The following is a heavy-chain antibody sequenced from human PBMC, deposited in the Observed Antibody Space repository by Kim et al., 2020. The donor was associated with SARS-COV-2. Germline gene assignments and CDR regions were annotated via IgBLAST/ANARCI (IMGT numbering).Heavy chain of an antibody. Sequence: GGSLRLSCAASGFTFSSYEMNWVRQAPGKGLEWVSYISSRGMTKYYADSVKGRFTISRDNAKNSVYLQMNSLTAEDTAVYYCARTGSGRGNYFDDWGQGSMVTVSS. CDR3: ARTGSGRGNYFDD. V-gene: IGHV3-48*03. CDR1: GFTFSSYE. CDR2: ISSRGMTK. J-gene: IGHJ4*02. D-gene: IGHD2-15*01.